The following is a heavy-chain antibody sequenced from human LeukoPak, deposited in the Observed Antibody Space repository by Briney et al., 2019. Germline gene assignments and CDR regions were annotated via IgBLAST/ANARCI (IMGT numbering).Heavy chain of an antibody. Sequence: GGSLRLSCAASGFTFSSYAMHWVRQAPGKELEWVAVISYDGSNKYYADSVKGRFTISRDNSKNTLYLQMNSLRAEDTAVYYCAREGRSGLDFDYWGQGTLVTVSA. CDR1: GFTFSSYA. CDR3: AREGRSGLDFDY. V-gene: IGHV3-30-3*01. CDR2: ISYDGSNK. J-gene: IGHJ4*02. D-gene: IGHD3-10*01.